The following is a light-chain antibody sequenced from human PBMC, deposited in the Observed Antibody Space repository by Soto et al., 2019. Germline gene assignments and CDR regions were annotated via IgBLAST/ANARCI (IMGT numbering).Light chain of an antibody. CDR2: KAS. J-gene: IGKJ3*01. CDR1: QSISRL. Sequence: DIPMTQSPSTLSASVGDRVTITCRASQSISRLLAWYQQKPGKAPKLLIYKASYLESGVPSRFSGSGSGTEFILTISSLQPDDFATYYCQQYNSYSTFGPGTKVDIK. CDR3: QQYNSYST. V-gene: IGKV1-5*03.